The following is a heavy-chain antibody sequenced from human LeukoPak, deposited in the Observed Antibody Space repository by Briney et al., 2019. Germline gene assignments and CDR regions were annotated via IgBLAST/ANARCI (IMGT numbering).Heavy chain of an antibody. D-gene: IGHD6-13*01. CDR2: IYNTGNT. CDR3: AKDRGGGNSWIDY. J-gene: IGHJ4*02. Sequence: PSETLSLTCTVSGGSISSYYWSLIRQPPGKGLELIGNIYNTGNTNYNPSLKSRVTISVDTSNSQLSLKLSFVTAADTAVYYCAKDRGGGNSWIDYWGQGTLVTVSS. V-gene: IGHV4-59*01. CDR1: GGSISSYY.